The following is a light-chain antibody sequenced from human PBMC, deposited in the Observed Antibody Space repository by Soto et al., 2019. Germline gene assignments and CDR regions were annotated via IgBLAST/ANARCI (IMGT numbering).Light chain of an antibody. CDR2: GAS. CDR3: QQYNNWPLT. V-gene: IGKV3-15*01. CDR1: QSVNSN. J-gene: IGKJ4*01. Sequence: EVLMTQSPATLSVSPGERATLSCRASQSVNSNLAWYQQKPGQAPKLLIYGASTRATGIPARFSGSGSGTEFTLNISSLQSEDFAVYYCQQYNNWPLTFGGGTKVEIK.